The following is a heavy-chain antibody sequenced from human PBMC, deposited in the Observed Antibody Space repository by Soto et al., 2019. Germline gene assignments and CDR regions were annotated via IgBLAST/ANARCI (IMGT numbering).Heavy chain of an antibody. CDR3: GRDHSTIRCVKYYGIDV. CDR2: IYSGGSA. Sequence: EVQLVESGGGLIQPGGSLRLSCVASGFIVSSNYMNWVRQAPGKGLEWVAGIYSGGSAYYADSVKGRFTISRENSKNTLYLHMHALRPEDTAVYECGRDHSTIRCVKYYGIDVWGQGTTVTGSS. CDR1: GFIVSSNY. V-gene: IGHV3-53*01. J-gene: IGHJ6*02. D-gene: IGHD4-17*01.